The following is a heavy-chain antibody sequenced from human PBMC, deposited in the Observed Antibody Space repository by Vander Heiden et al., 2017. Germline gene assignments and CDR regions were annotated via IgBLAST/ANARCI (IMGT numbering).Heavy chain of an antibody. D-gene: IGHD2-15*01. V-gene: IGHV1-69*01. CDR1: GVTFSSYA. J-gene: IGHJ5*02. CDR3: ARGGVVVVVVAAGSWFDP. Sequence: QLQLVQSGAEVKKPWSSVKVSCKASGVTFSSYAFSGVRQATGQGLEWMGGIIPIFGTANYAQKFQGRVTITADESTSTAYMELSSLRSEDTAVYYCARGGVVVVVVAAGSWFDPWGQGTLVTVSS. CDR2: IIPIFGTA.